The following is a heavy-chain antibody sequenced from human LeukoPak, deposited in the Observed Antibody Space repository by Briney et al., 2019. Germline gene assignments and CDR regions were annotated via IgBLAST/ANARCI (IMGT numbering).Heavy chain of an antibody. D-gene: IGHD5-18*01. CDR1: GFTFSSYW. Sequence: QPGGSLRLSCAASGFTFSSYWMHWVRQAPGKGLVCVSRINSDGSTTSYADSVRGRFTISRDNAKSTLYLQMNSLRAEDTAVYYCARVYDSYGYGPDYWGQGTLVTVSS. V-gene: IGHV3-74*01. J-gene: IGHJ4*02. CDR3: ARVYDSYGYGPDY. CDR2: INSDGSTT.